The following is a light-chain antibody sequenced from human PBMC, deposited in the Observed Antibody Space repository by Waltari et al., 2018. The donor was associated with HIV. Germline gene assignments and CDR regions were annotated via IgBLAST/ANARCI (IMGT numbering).Light chain of an antibody. Sequence: QSVLTQPPSASGTPGQRVTISCSGGSSNIGANIVNWYQLLPGRAPRLLIYATNQRPSGVPDRFSGSKSCTSASRAISGLQSEDEGDYYCATWDNGLNGRHVFGTGTQVTV. CDR1: SSNIGANI. CDR2: ATN. V-gene: IGLV1-44*01. CDR3: ATWDNGLNGRHV. J-gene: IGLJ1*01.